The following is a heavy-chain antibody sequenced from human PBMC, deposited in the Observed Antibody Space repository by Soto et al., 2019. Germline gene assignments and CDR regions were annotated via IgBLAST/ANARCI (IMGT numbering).Heavy chain of an antibody. CDR3: ARGFTVVAARVPYYYYYMDV. V-gene: IGHV4-34*01. J-gene: IGHJ6*03. CDR2: INHSGST. Sequence: GTPALTCAVYDGSFSGYDWSWIRQPPGQGLEWIGEINHSGSTNYNPSLKSRVTISVDTSKNQFSLKLSSVTAADTAVYYCARGFTVVAARVPYYYYYMDVWGKGTTVT. D-gene: IGHD2-15*01. CDR1: DGSFSGYD.